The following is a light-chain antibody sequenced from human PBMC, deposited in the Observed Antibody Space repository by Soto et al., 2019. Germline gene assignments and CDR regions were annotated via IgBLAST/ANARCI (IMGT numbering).Light chain of an antibody. J-gene: IGKJ4*01. CDR1: QVISSW. CDR2: PAS. Sequence: IQLFPSTSSVSASVGDRVTSTCRARQVISSWLAWYQQKPGKAPKLLIYPASTLQSGVPARFSGSGSGTEFTLTISSLQSEDFATYYCQQLNAYPLTFGGGTKVDI. V-gene: IGKV1-12*01. CDR3: QQLNAYPLT.